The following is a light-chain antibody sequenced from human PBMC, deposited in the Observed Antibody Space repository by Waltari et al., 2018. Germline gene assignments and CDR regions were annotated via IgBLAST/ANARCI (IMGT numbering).Light chain of an antibody. CDR1: QTISNN. J-gene: IGKJ3*01. CDR2: GAS. CDR3: QHTGA. Sequence: IQMTQTPPSLSASVGDRVTITCRTSQTISNNLNWYQPKPGEAPKLLIYGASNLQSGVSASLSGSGSGTDCTLTISSLKPEDFAAYYCQHTGAFGAGTKVDIK. V-gene: IGKV1-39*01.